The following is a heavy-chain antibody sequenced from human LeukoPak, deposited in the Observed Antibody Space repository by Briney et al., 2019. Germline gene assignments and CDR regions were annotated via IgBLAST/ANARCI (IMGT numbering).Heavy chain of an antibody. CDR3: ARDRGYGDLHFDY. J-gene: IGHJ4*02. V-gene: IGHV1-2*02. CDR1: GYTFTGYY. D-gene: IGHD4-17*01. Sequence: ASVKVSCKASGYTFTGYYMHWVRQAPGQGLEWIGWINPNSGGTNYAQKLQGRVTMTTDTSTSTAYMELRSLRSEDTAVYYCARDRGYGDLHFDYWGQGTLVTVSS. CDR2: INPNSGGT.